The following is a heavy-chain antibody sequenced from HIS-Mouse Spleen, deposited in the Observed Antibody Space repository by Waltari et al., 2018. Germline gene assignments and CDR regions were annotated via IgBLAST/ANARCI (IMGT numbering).Heavy chain of an antibody. Sequence: EVQLLESGGGLVQPGGSLRLPWSASGFTFSSYAMSWVRQAPGKGLEWVSAISGSGGSTYYADSVKGRFTISRDNSKNTLYLQMNSLRAEDTAVYYCAQNYYGSGSYYYWGQGTLVTVSS. V-gene: IGHV3-23*01. CDR3: AQNYYGSGSYYY. J-gene: IGHJ4*02. D-gene: IGHD3-10*01. CDR2: ISGSGGST. CDR1: GFTFSSYA.